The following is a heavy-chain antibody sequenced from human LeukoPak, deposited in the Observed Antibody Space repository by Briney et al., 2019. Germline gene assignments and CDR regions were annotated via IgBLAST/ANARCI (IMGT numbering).Heavy chain of an antibody. D-gene: IGHD1-14*01. V-gene: IGHV4-31*11. CDR2: IHHNGLT. J-gene: IGHJ4*02. Sequence: PSETLSLTCAVSGASISSHDYYWSWIRHHPGKGLEWVGYIHHNGLTYFNPSLQGRISLSMDTYNNQVSLKLNSVTAADTAVYCCATKPDTLYYFDYWGRGTLVTVSS. CDR1: GASISSHDYY. CDR3: ATKPDTLYYFDY.